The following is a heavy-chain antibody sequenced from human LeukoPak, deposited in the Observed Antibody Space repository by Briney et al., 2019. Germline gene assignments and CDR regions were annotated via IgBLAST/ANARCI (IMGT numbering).Heavy chain of an antibody. CDR1: GGSISSSSYY. J-gene: IGHJ4*02. D-gene: IGHD1-1*01. CDR3: ARDPGTMYYFDY. V-gene: IGHV4-61*01. Sequence: RPSETLSLTCTVSGGSISSSSYYWGWIRQPRGKGLEWIGHIFYSGSTNYNPSLKSRVTISVDTSKNQFSLKLTSVTAADTAVYYCARDPGTMYYFDYWGQGTLVTVSS. CDR2: IFYSGST.